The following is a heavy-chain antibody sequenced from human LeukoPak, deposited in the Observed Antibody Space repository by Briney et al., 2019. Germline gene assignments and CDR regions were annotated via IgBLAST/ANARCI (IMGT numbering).Heavy chain of an antibody. D-gene: IGHD6-19*01. CDR3: ARGTGFYSSGWDRFDY. CDR2: INPNSGGT. J-gene: IGHJ4*02. Sequence: ASVKVSCKASGYTFTGYYMHWVRQAPGQGLEWMGWINPNSGGTNYAQKFQGRVTMTRDTSISTAYMELSRLRSDDTAVYYCARGTGFYSSGWDRFDYWGQGTLVTVSS. V-gene: IGHV1-2*02. CDR1: GYTFTGYY.